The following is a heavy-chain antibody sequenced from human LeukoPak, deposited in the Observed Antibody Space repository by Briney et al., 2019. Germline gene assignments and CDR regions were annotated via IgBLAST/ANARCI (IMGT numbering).Heavy chain of an antibody. CDR2: INPNSGGT. CDR3: ARETTTGLYFDY. Sequence: ASVTVSCKASGYTFTGYYMHWVRQDPGQGLEWMGWINPNSGGTNYAQKFQGRVTMTRDTSISKAYMELSRLRSDDTAVYYCARETTTGLYFDYWGQGNLVTVSS. J-gene: IGHJ4*02. CDR1: GYTFTGYY. D-gene: IGHD1-1*01. V-gene: IGHV1-2*02.